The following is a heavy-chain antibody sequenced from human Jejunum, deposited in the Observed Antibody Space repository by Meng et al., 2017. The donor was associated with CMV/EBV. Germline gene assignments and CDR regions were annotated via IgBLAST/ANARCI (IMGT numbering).Heavy chain of an antibody. J-gene: IGHJ4*02. CDR2: ISYDGSNT. D-gene: IGHD4-11*01. CDR1: GFTFKCAP. V-gene: IGHV3-30*04. Sequence: AASGFTFKCAPMPWFRQAPGKGLEWVAVISYDGSNTSSADSVKGRFTISRDNSKNTMYLQMNSLRVEDTAVYYCARGYSNYGCLDYWGQGTLVTVSS. CDR3: ARGYSNYGCLDY.